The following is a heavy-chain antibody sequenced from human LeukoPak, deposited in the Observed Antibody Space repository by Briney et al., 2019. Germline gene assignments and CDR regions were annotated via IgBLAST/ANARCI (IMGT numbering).Heavy chain of an antibody. Sequence: SEALSLTCTVSDGSISSYYWSWIRQPPGKGLEWIGYIYYSGSTNYNPSLKSRVTISVDTSKKQFSLKLSSVTAADTAVYYCATNRNRVIDTFDIWGQGTMVTVSS. D-gene: IGHD1-14*01. V-gene: IGHV4-59*08. J-gene: IGHJ3*02. CDR1: DGSISSYY. CDR2: IYYSGST. CDR3: ATNRNRVIDTFDI.